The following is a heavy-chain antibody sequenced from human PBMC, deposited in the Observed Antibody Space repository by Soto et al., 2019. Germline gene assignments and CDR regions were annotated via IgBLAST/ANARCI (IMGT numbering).Heavy chain of an antibody. Sequence: GASVKVSCKASGYTFTNYGISWVRQAPGQGLEWMGWINVYNGNTKYAQKVQGRVTMTTDTSTSTAYMELRSLRSDDTAVYYCARGFPTVVTVDYWGQGTLVTVS. CDR3: ARGFPTVVTVDY. J-gene: IGHJ4*02. CDR1: GYTFTNYG. D-gene: IGHD4-17*01. CDR2: INVYNGNT. V-gene: IGHV1-18*01.